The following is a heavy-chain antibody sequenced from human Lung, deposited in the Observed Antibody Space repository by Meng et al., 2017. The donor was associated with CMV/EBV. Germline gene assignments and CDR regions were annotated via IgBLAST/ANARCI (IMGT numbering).Heavy chain of an antibody. D-gene: IGHD3-22*01. J-gene: IGHJ6*02. CDR2: FIPILGMA. Sequence: XVXVSXXASGSTLNTYTISWVRQAPGQGLEWMGRFIPILGMANYVLKFQGRVTITADKSTSTAYMELSSLRSDDTAVYYCARSDRVADSYGMNAWGQGTTVTVSS. V-gene: IGHV1-69*02. CDR3: ARSDRVADSYGMNA. CDR1: GSTLNTYT.